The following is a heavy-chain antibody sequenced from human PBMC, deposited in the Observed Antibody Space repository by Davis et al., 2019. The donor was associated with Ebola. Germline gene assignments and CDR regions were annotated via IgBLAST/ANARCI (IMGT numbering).Heavy chain of an antibody. D-gene: IGHD3-10*01. Sequence: PGGSLRLSCAASGFTFSSYGMHWVRQAPGKGLEWVAVISYDGSNKYYADSVKGRFTISRDNAKNSLYLQMNSLRAEDTAVYYCAGGHYYYYGMDVWGQGTTVTVSS. V-gene: IGHV3-30*03. CDR1: GFTFSSYG. J-gene: IGHJ6*02. CDR2: ISYDGSNK. CDR3: AGGHYYYYGMDV.